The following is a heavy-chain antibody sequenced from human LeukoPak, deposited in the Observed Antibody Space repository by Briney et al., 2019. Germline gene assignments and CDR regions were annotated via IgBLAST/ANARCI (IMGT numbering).Heavy chain of an antibody. J-gene: IGHJ4*02. CDR2: IYIGGST. CDR3: ARELVDY. V-gene: IGHV3-53*01. D-gene: IGHD2-8*02. Sequence: GGSLRLSCVASGFNVSDSYMTWVRQVPGKGLEWVSAIYIGGSTSYADSVKGRFTVSRDNSKNTLYLQMNSLRAEDTAVYYCARELVDYWGQGTLVTVSS. CDR1: GFNVSDSY.